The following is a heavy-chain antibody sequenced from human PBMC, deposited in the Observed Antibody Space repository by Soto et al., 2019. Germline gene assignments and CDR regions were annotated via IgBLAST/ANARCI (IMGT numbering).Heavy chain of an antibody. CDR2: IYYSGST. V-gene: IGHV4-31*03. J-gene: IGHJ5*02. CDR3: ARGSGTSNWFDP. Sequence: PSETLSLTCTVSGGSISSGGYYWSWIRQHPGKGLEWIGYIYYSGSTHYNPSLKSRVTISVDTSKNQFSLKLSSVTAADTAVYYCARGSGTSNWFDPLGPGHPGHVSS. D-gene: IGHD1-1*01. CDR1: GGSISSGGYY.